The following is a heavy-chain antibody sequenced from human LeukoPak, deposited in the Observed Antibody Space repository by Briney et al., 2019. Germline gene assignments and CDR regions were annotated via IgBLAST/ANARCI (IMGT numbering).Heavy chain of an antibody. D-gene: IGHD3-10*01. CDR2: TYHTGST. V-gene: IGHV4-4*02. J-gene: IGHJ6*02. CDR3: AKVGSHYGLDV. Sequence: SETLSLTCAVSGGSISSNYWWSWVRQPPGKGLEWIGETYHTGSTSYHPSLKSRVAMSVDKSKNQFSLKLSSVTAADTAVYYCAKVGSHYGLDVWGQGTTVTVSS. CDR1: GGSISSNYW.